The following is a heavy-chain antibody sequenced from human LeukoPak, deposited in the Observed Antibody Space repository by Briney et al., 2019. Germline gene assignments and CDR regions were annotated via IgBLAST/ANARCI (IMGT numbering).Heavy chain of an antibody. J-gene: IGHJ4*02. V-gene: IGHV4-4*02. CDR2: IYHSGST. CDR3: ASAGGDYYDSSGYPAGGYYFGY. CDR1: GGSISSSNW. D-gene: IGHD3-22*01. Sequence: SGTLSLTCAVSGGSISSSNWWSWVRQPPGKGLEWIGEIYHSGSTNYNPSPKSRVTISVDKSKNQFSLKLSSVTAADTAVYYCASAGGDYYDSSGYPAGGYYFGYWGQGTLVTVSS.